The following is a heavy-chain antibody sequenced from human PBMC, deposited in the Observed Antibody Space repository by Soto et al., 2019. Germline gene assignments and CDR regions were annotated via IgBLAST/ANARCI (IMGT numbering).Heavy chain of an antibody. CDR3: ARAGGRHSGGIDY. D-gene: IGHD1-26*01. CDR2: IIPICGTA. V-gene: IGHV1-69*01. J-gene: IGHJ4*02. CDR1: GGTFSSYS. Sequence: QVQLVQSGAEVKKPGSSVKVSCKASGGTFSSYSINWVRHAPGQGLEWMGEIIPICGTANYAQKFQGRVTITADESTRTAYMELSSLRSEDRAVYYCARAGGRHSGGIDYWGQGTLVTVSS.